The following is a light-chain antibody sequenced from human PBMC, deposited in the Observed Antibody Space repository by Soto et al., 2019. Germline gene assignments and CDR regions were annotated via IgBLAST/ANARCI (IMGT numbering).Light chain of an antibody. V-gene: IGKV3-15*01. Sequence: EIIMTQSPATLSVSPGEGATLSCRTSHSISTNLAWYQHKRGQSPRLLVYGASTRATGVPARFSGSGSGGEFTLSISSLQSEDFAVYYCQKYFSAPFTFGPGTKLGIK. J-gene: IGKJ3*01. CDR3: QKYFSAPFT. CDR1: HSISTN. CDR2: GAS.